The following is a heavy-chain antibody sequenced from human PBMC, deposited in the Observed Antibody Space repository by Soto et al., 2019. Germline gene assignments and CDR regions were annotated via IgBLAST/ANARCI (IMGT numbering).Heavy chain of an antibody. CDR1: GGSISSYY. J-gene: IGHJ6*02. V-gene: IGHV4-59*01. CDR2: IYYSGST. D-gene: IGHD3-3*01. CDR3: ARDRSGFWSGYHYYYYGMDV. Sequence: SETLSLTCTVSGGSISSYYGSWIRQPPGKGLEWIGYIYYSGSTNYNPSLKSRVTISVDTSKNQFSLKLSSVTAADTAVYYCARDRSGFWSGYHYYYYGMDVWGQGTTVTVSS.